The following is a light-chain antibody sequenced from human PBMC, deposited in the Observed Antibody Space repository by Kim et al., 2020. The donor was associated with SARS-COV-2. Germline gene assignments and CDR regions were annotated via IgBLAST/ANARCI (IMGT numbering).Light chain of an antibody. CDR1: QSVSSN. CDR3: QQYNNWPMYT. V-gene: IGKV3-15*01. Sequence: ETVMTQSPVTLSVSPGERATLSCRASQSVSSNLAWYQQKPGQAPRLLIYGASTRATGIPARFSGSGSGTEFTLTINTLQSEDFAVYYCQQYNNWPMYTFGQGTKLEI. J-gene: IGKJ2*01. CDR2: GAS.